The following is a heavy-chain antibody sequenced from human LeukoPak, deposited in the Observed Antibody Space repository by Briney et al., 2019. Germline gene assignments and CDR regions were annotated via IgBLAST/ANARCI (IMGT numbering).Heavy chain of an antibody. CDR3: ARDNDSGLSYFDY. J-gene: IGHJ4*02. V-gene: IGHV4-4*07. Sequence: SETLSLTCTVSVGSISSYYGSWIRRPAGEGLEGIGRIYNSGSTNYNPSLKSRVTISVDKSKNQFSLTLTSATAADPAVYYCARDNDSGLSYFDYWGRGTLVSVSS. CDR1: VGSISSYY. CDR2: IYNSGST. D-gene: IGHD3-9*01.